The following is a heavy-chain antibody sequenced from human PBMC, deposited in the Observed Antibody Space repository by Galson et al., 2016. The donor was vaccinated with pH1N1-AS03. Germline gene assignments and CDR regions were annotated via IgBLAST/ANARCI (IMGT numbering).Heavy chain of an antibody. V-gene: IGHV4-34*01. D-gene: IGHD3-16*01. J-gene: IGHJ6*02. Sequence: SETLSLTCVVLGGTFSGFFWNWVRQSSGKGLEWIGEVDHSGIITYNPSLRSRLNISLDTSSRQFSLKLTSVTAADTAVYFCARLLGKAFPRLGRNFGMDVWGQGTTVTVSS. CDR1: GGTFSGFF. CDR2: VDHSGII. CDR3: ARLLGKAFPRLGRNFGMDV.